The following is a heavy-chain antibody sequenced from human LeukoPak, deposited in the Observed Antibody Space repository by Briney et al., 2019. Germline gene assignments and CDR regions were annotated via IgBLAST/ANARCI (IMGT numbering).Heavy chain of an antibody. CDR1: GYTFTNYD. CDR3: ARFQCSSTSCYMFRSSSYYYYGMDV. D-gene: IGHD2-2*02. J-gene: IGHJ6*02. V-gene: IGHV1-8*01. CDR2: MNPNSGNI. Sequence: ASVKVSCKSSGYTFTNYDINWVRQATGQGLEWMGWMNPNSGNIAYSQKFQGRVTMTRNTSISTVYLELSSLGSEDTPVYYCARFQCSSTSCYMFRSSSYYYYGMDVWGQGTTVTVSS.